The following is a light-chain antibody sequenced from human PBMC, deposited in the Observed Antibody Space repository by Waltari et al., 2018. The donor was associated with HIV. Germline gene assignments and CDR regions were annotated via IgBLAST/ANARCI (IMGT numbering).Light chain of an antibody. CDR1: QSLLYSSNNKNY. J-gene: IGKJ2*01. V-gene: IGKV4-1*01. CDR2: WAS. Sequence: DIVMTQSPDSLAVSLGETATINCRSSQSLLYSSNNKNYLAWYQHKPGQPPKLLIYWASTRESGVPDRCSGSESGTDFTLTISSLQADDVAVYYCQQYYTTPRTFGQGTKLEIK. CDR3: QQYYTTPRT.